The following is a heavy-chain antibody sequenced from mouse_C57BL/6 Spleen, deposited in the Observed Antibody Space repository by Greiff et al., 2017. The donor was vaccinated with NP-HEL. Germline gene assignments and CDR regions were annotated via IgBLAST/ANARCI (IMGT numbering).Heavy chain of an antibody. J-gene: IGHJ4*01. V-gene: IGHV1-69*01. CDR3: ARRGWDAMDY. D-gene: IGHD3-2*02. CDR2: IDPSDSYT. CDR1: GYTFTSYW. Sequence: VQLQQSGAELVMPGASVKLSCKASGYTFTSYWMHWVKQRPGQGLEWIGEIDPSDSYTNYNQKFKGKSTLTVDKSSSTAYMQLSSLTSEESAVYYCARRGWDAMDYWGQGTSVTVSS.